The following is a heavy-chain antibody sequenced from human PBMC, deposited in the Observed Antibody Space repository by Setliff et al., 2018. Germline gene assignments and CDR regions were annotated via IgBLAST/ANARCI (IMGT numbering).Heavy chain of an antibody. CDR3: ARLTGTDYYYYYMDV. CDR1: GFSLSTSGMC. V-gene: IGHV2-70*11. D-gene: IGHD1-7*01. Sequence: SGPTLVNPTQTLTLTCTFSGFSLSTSGMCVSWIRQPPGKALEWLARIDWDDDKYYSTSLKTRLTISKDASKNQVVLTMTNMDPVDTATYYCARLTGTDYYYYYMDVWGKGTTVTVSS. CDR2: IDWDDDK. J-gene: IGHJ6*03.